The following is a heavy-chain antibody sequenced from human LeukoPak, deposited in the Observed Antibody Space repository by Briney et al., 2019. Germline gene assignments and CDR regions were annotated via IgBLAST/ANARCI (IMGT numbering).Heavy chain of an antibody. Sequence: GGSLRLSCAASGFTFSSYSVNWVRQAPGKGLEWVSSISSSSSYIYYADSVKGRFTISRDNAKNSLYLQMNSLRAEDTAVYYCARDGDGSGGSCYRFSDYYYGMDVWGQGTTVTVSS. D-gene: IGHD2-15*01. J-gene: IGHJ6*02. CDR3: ARDGDGSGGSCYRFSDYYYGMDV. CDR1: GFTFSSYS. CDR2: ISSSSSYI. V-gene: IGHV3-21*01.